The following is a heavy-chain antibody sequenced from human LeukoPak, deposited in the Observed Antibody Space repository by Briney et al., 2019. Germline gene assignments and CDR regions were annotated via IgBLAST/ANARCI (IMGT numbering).Heavy chain of an antibody. Sequence: GGSLRLSCAASGFTFSSDSMNWVRQAPGKGLEWVSSISSSSSYIYYADSVKGRFTISRDNAKNSLYLQMNSLRAEGTAVYYCARAMNRYSSGFDYWGQGTLVTVSS. D-gene: IGHD6-19*01. CDR1: GFTFSSDS. V-gene: IGHV3-21*01. J-gene: IGHJ4*02. CDR3: ARAMNRYSSGFDY. CDR2: ISSSSSYI.